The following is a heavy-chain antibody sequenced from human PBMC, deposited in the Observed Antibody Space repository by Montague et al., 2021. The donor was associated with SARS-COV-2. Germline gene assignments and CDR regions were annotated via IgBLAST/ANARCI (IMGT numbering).Heavy chain of an antibody. CDR2: IYYSGST. D-gene: IGHD3-16*01. CDR1: GGSISSYY. CDR3: ARSGGVYDYVWGSYLRRSTSCGMDV. Sequence: SETLSLTCTVSGGSISSYYWSWIRQPPGRGLEWIGYIYYSGSTNYNPSLKSRVTISVDTSKNQFSLKLSSVTAADTAVYYCARSGGVYDYVWGSYLRRSTSCGMDVWGQGTTVTVSS. J-gene: IGHJ6*02. V-gene: IGHV4-59*01.